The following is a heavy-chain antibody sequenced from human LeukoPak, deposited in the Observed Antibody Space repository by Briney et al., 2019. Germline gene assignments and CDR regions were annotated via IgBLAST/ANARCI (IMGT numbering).Heavy chain of an antibody. CDR3: TRRLDD. CDR1: GFPFSSYW. CDR2: IKHDESEK. Sequence: PGGSLRLSCVASGFPFSSYWMTWVRQAPGKGLEWVANIKHDESEKNYLDSVKGRFTISRDNAQNSLYLQMNGLRVEDTAVYYCTRRLDDWDQGTLVTVSS. J-gene: IGHJ4*02. D-gene: IGHD3-16*01. V-gene: IGHV3-7*01.